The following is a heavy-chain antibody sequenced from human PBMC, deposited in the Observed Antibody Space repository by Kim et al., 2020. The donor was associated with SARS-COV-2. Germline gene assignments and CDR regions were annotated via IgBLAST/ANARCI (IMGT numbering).Heavy chain of an antibody. CDR3: AKYGSGSYFIYYGMDV. D-gene: IGHD3-10*01. Sequence: GGSLRLSCAASGFTFSSYAMSWVRQAPGKGLEWVSAISGSGGSTYYADSVKGRFTISRDNSKNTLYLQMNSLRAEDTAVYYCAKYGSGSYFIYYGMDVWGQGTTVTVSS. CDR1: GFTFSSYA. CDR2: ISGSGGST. V-gene: IGHV3-23*01. J-gene: IGHJ6*02.